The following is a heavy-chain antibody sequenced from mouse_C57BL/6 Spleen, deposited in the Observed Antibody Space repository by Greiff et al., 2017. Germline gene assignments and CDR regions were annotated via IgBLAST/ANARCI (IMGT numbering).Heavy chain of an antibody. CDR1: GYTFTSYW. CDR2: IHPNSGST. D-gene: IGHD2-12*01. J-gene: IGHJ4*01. Sequence: VQLQQPGAELVKPGASVKLSCKASGYTFTSYWMHWVKQRPGQGLEWIGMIHPNSGSTNYNEKFKSKATLTVDKSSSTAYMQLSSLTSEDSAVYYCAREVRDYAMDYWGQGTSVTVSS. V-gene: IGHV1-64*01. CDR3: AREVRDYAMDY.